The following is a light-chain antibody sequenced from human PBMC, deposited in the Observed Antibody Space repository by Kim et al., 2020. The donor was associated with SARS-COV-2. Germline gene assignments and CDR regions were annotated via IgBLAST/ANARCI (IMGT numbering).Light chain of an antibody. V-gene: IGLV2-8*01. Sequence: GQSVPISCTGTSSDVGGYKYVSWYQQHPGKAPKLMIYDVTKRPSGVPDRFSGSKSGNTASLTVSGLQAEDEADYYCSSYGGSSNYVFGTGTKVTVL. J-gene: IGLJ1*01. CDR2: DVT. CDR1: SSDVGGYKY. CDR3: SSYGGSSNYV.